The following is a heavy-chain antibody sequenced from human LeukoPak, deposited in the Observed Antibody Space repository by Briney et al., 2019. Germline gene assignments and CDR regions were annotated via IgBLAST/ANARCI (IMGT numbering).Heavy chain of an antibody. CDR1: GFTFSSYA. Sequence: GGSLRLSCAASGFTFSSYAMSWVRQAPGKGLEWVSAISGSGGSTYYADSVKGRFTISRDNSKNTVYLQMNSLRAEDTAVFYCVKDMKIKAAGYYFDYWGQGTLVTVTS. CDR3: VKDMKIKAAGYYFDY. D-gene: IGHD6-13*01. CDR2: ISGSGGST. V-gene: IGHV3-23*01. J-gene: IGHJ4*02.